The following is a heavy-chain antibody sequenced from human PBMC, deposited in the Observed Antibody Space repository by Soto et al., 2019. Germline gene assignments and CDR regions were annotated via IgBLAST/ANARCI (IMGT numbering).Heavy chain of an antibody. D-gene: IGHD2-15*01. CDR1: GFTFSSYW. Sequence: EVQLVESGGGLVQPGGSLRLSCAASGFTFSSYWMHWVRQAPGKGLVWVSRINSDGSSTTYADSVKGRFTISRDNAKNTLYLQLNSRRAEDTAVYYCARDQGYCSGGSCYVAGYWGQGNLVTVS. CDR3: ARDQGYCSGGSCYVAGY. V-gene: IGHV3-74*01. CDR2: INSDGSST. J-gene: IGHJ4*02.